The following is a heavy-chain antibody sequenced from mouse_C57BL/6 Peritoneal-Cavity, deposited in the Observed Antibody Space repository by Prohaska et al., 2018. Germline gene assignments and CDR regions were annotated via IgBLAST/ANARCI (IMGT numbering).Heavy chain of an antibody. J-gene: IGHJ2*01. V-gene: IGHV1-4*01. D-gene: IGHD1-1*01. CDR1: GYTFTSYT. Sequence: MSCKASGYTFTSYTMHWVKQRPGQGQEWIGYINPSSGYTKYKQKFKDKATLTADKSCSTAYMQLSSLTSEDSAVYYCARSDITTVVADYWGQGTTLTVSS. CDR3: ARSDITTVVADY. CDR2: INPSSGYT.